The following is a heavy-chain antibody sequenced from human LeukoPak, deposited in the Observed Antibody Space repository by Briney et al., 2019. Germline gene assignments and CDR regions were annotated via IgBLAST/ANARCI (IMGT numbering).Heavy chain of an antibody. J-gene: IGHJ4*02. V-gene: IGHV1-46*01. CDR3: ARDHDSSGYYPNYFDY. CDR2: IRPSGST. CDR1: GYTFTSYY. D-gene: IGHD3-22*01. Sequence: GASVKVSCKASGYTFTSYYIHWVRQAPGQGLEYMGLIRPSGSTAYAQKFQGRVTMTRDTSTSAVYMELSSLRSEDTAVYYCARDHDSSGYYPNYFDYWGQGTLVTVSS.